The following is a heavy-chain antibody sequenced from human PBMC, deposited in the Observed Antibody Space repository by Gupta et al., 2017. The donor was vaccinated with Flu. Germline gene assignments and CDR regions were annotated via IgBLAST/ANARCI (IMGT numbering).Heavy chain of an antibody. CDR3: TTDVGIAVRPMFDY. J-gene: IGHJ4*02. D-gene: IGHD6-6*01. CDR2: IKSKTDGGTI. V-gene: IGHV3-15*01. Sequence: PGKGLEWVGRIKSKTDGGTIDYAAPVKGRFTISRDDSKNTLYLQMNSLKTEDTAVYYCTTDVGIAVRPMFDYWGQGALVTVSS.